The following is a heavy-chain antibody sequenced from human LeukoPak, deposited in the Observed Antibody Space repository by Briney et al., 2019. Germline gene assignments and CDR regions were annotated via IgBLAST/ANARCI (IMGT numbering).Heavy chain of an antibody. Sequence: PGGSLRLSCAASGFTFSSYEMNWVRQAPGKGLEWVSYISSSCSTIYYADSVKGRFTISRDNARNSLYLQMNSLRAEDRAVYYCARGEWSSSPFDYWGQGTLVTVSS. J-gene: IGHJ4*02. CDR3: ARGEWSSSPFDY. D-gene: IGHD6-6*01. CDR2: ISSSCSTI. V-gene: IGHV3-48*03. CDR1: GFTFSSYE.